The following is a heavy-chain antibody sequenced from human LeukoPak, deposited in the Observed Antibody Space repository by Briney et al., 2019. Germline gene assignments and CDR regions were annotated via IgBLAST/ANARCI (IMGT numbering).Heavy chain of an antibody. CDR3: ARGLGYYYGSGSYGY. Sequence: SETLSLTCTVSGGSISSGGYYWSWIRQHPGKGLEWIGYIYYSGSTYYNPSLKSRVTISVDTSKNQLSLKLSSVTAADTAVYHCARGLGYYYGSGSYGYWGQGTLVTVSS. V-gene: IGHV4-31*03. CDR2: IYYSGST. D-gene: IGHD3-10*01. J-gene: IGHJ4*02. CDR1: GGSISSGGYY.